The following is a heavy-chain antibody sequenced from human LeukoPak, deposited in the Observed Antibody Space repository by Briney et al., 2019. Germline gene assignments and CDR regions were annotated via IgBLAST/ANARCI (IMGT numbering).Heavy chain of an antibody. D-gene: IGHD5-24*01. Sequence: SETLSLTCAVYGGSFSGYYWSWIRQHPGKGLEWIGYIYYSGSTYYNPSLKSRVTISVDTSKNQFSLKLSSVTAADTAVYYCARGEDGYNSIDYWGQGTLVTVSS. CDR1: GGSFSGYY. CDR2: IYYSGST. CDR3: ARGEDGYNSIDY. V-gene: IGHV4-31*11. J-gene: IGHJ4*02.